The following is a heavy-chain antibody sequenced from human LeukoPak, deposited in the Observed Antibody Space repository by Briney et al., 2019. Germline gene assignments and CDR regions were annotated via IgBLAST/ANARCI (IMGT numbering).Heavy chain of an antibody. CDR2: INSDGSIT. D-gene: IGHD5-18*01. Sequence: GGSLRLSCAASGFTFTAYWMHWVRHAPGKGLVWVSHINSDGSITSYADSVKGRFTISRDNAKNTLYLQMNSLRAEDTAVYYCARDAVDTANAVWGQGTTVTASS. V-gene: IGHV3-74*01. CDR3: ARDAVDTANAV. CDR1: GFTFTAYW. J-gene: IGHJ6*02.